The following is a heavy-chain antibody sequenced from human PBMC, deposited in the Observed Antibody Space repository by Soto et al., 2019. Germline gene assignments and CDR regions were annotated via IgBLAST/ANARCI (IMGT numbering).Heavy chain of an antibody. D-gene: IGHD3-22*01. Sequence: GQSLKISCKGSGDRFTNYWIAWVRQMPGKGLEWMGIIHPGESDTRYSPSFQGQVTISADKSISTAYIQCSSLKASDTGMYYCAKLGDHYDGSAYFLDYWGPGKLVSVS. CDR1: GDRFTNYW. J-gene: IGHJ4*02. V-gene: IGHV5-51*01. CDR2: IHPGESDT. CDR3: AKLGDHYDGSAYFLDY.